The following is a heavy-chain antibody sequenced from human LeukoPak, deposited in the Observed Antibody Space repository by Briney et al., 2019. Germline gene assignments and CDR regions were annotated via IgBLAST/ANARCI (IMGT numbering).Heavy chain of an antibody. V-gene: IGHV3-7*01. CDR1: GFTFRSYW. Sequence: GSLRLSCAASGFTFRSYWMSWVRQAPGKGLEWVANIKQDGSEKYYVDSVKGRFTISRDNAKNSLYLQMNSLRAEDTAVYYCARVRHYGDQFMDVWGHGTTVTVSS. CDR3: ARVRHYGDQFMDV. D-gene: IGHD4-17*01. CDR2: IKQDGSEK. J-gene: IGHJ6*02.